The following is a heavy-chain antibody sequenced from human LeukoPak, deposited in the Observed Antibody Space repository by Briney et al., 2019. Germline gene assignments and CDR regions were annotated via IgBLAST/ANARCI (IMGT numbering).Heavy chain of an antibody. CDR1: GFTLNNYY. D-gene: IGHD6-13*01. Sequence: GVSLRLSCAASGFTLNNYYMHWVRQAPGQGLVWLSRINGDGSSATYADSVKGRFTISRDNARNTLYLQMNSLRAEDMAIYYCARGGSAYSSSWSTFDYWGQGALVTVSS. CDR2: INGDGSSA. CDR3: ARGGSAYSSSWSTFDY. V-gene: IGHV3-74*01. J-gene: IGHJ4*02.